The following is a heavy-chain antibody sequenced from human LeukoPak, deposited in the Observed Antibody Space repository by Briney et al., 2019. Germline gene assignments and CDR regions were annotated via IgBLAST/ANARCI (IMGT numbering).Heavy chain of an antibody. CDR1: GFNFDDYV. J-gene: IGHJ4*02. CDR2: INRDGSST. Sequence: GGSLRLSCAASGFNFDDYVMTWVRQAPGKGLVWVSRINRDGSSTSYADSVKGRFTISRDNAKNTLYLQMNSLRAEDTAVYYCARGGGYSYGSFDYWGQGTLVTVSS. CDR3: ARGGGYSYGSFDY. D-gene: IGHD5-18*01. V-gene: IGHV3-74*01.